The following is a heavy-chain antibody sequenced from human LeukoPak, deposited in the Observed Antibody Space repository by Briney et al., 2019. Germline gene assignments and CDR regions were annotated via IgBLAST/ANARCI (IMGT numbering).Heavy chain of an antibody. Sequence: SETLSLTCAVYDGSFSGYYWNWIRQPPGKGLEWIGEINHIGSTNYSPSLKSRVTISVDTSQNQFSLKLSYVTAADTAVYYCARGHSSRLNFFGHRSFDLWGRDTLVTVSS. D-gene: IGHD6-13*01. J-gene: IGHJ2*01. CDR1: DGSFSGYY. V-gene: IGHV4-34*01. CDR3: ARGHSSRLNFFGHRSFDL. CDR2: INHIGST.